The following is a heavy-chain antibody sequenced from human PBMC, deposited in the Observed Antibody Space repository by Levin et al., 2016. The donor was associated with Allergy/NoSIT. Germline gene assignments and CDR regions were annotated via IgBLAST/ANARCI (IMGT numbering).Heavy chain of an antibody. CDR3: VKWWSGNSIQN. CDR2: INSNGGST. CDR1: GFTFSSHT. D-gene: IGHD2-15*01. J-gene: IGHJ4*02. V-gene: IGHV3-64D*06. Sequence: GESLKISCSASGFTFSSHTMHWVRQAPGRGLEYVSAINSNGGSTYYADSVKGRFTISRDNSKNTVYLQLRSLRTEDTAVYYCVKWWSGNSIQNWGQGTLVTVSS.